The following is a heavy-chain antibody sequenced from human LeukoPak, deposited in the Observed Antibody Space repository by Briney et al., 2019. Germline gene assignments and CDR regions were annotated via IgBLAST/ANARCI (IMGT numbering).Heavy chain of an antibody. J-gene: IGHJ6*02. CDR1: GLTVSSNY. Sequence: SGGSLRLSCAASGLTVSSNYMSWVRQAPGKGLEWVSVIYSGGSTYYADSVKGRFTISRDNSKITLYLQMNSLRAEDTAVYYCARDVGTKVSDYYYYGMDVWGQGTTVTVSS. V-gene: IGHV3-53*01. CDR2: IYSGGST. D-gene: IGHD4-11*01. CDR3: ARDVGTKVSDYYYYGMDV.